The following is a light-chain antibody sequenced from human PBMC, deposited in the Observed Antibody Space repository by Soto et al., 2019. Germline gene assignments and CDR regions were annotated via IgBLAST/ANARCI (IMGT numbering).Light chain of an antibody. CDR2: YAS. J-gene: IGKJ4*01. CDR3: QQFYTWPVT. Sequence: EIVMTQSPATLSVSPGEGVTFSCRASEGVRNMLAWYQHTPGQPPRLLVSYASAGATGVPARFSGSGSGTEFTLTINSLQSEDVALYYCQQFYTWPVTFGGGTKVEIK. CDR1: EGVRNM. V-gene: IGKV3-15*01.